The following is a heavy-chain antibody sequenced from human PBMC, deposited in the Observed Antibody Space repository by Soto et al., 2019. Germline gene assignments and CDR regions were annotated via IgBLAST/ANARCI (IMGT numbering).Heavy chain of an antibody. D-gene: IGHD2-2*01. CDR2: INPNSGGT. CDR3: ARGYCNSTNCHFDY. Sequence: ASVKVSCKASGYTFTGQYIHWVRQAPGQGLEWMGWINPNSGGTNYAQKFQGWVTMTRDTSIRTAYMELSRLRSGDTAVYYCARGYCNSTNCHFDYWGQGTLVTVSS. CDR1: GYTFTGQY. J-gene: IGHJ4*02. V-gene: IGHV1-2*04.